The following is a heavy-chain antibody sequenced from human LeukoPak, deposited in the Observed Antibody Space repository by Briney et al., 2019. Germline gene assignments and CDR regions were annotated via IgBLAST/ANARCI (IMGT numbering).Heavy chain of an antibody. D-gene: IGHD1-1*01. CDR2: IFSDGTGT. Sequence: GGSLRLSCVASGFAFSDYWMHWVRQAPGKGPVWVSRIFSDGTGTGHADFVKGRFTISRDNVKNTLFLQMHSLRAEDTALYYCARGRWSPGYFDLWGPGTLVTVSS. CDR1: GFAFSDYW. J-gene: IGHJ4*02. CDR3: ARGRWSPGYFDL. V-gene: IGHV3-74*01.